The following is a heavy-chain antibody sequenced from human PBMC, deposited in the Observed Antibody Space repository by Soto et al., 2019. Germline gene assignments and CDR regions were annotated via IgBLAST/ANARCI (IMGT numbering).Heavy chain of an antibody. CDR3: ASPQRGSYREFDY. Sequence: PGGSLSLSCASSGFTFSSYWMHWVRQAPGKGLVWVSRINSDGSSTSYADSVKGRFTISRDNAKNTLYLQMNSLRAEDTAVYYCASPQRGSYREFDYWGQGTLVTVSS. J-gene: IGHJ4*02. D-gene: IGHD3-16*02. CDR2: INSDGSST. CDR1: GFTFSSYW. V-gene: IGHV3-74*01.